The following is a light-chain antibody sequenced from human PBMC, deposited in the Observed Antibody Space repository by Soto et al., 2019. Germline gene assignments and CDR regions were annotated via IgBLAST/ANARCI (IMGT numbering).Light chain of an antibody. CDR2: GAS. CDR3: QQYNNWPPLT. V-gene: IGKV3D-15*01. CDR1: QSVSSN. Sequence: EIVMTQSPATLSLSAGERVTLSCRASQSVSSNLAWYQQKPGQAPRLLIYGASTRATGIPARFSGSGSGTDFTLTISSLQSEDFAVYYCQQYNNWPPLTFGGGTKVEIK. J-gene: IGKJ4*01.